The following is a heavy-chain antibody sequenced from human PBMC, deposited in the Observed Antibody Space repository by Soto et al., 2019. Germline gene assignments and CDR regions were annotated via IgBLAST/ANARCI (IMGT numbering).Heavy chain of an antibody. CDR3: AKANGDYGSAFDI. CDR1: GYTFTSYD. D-gene: IGHD4-17*01. Sequence: ASVKVSCKASGYTFTSYDINWVRQATGQGLEWMGWMNPNSGNTGYAQKFQGRVTMTRNTSISTAYMELSSLRSEDTAVYYCAKANGDYGSAFDIWGQGTMVTVSS. V-gene: IGHV1-8*01. J-gene: IGHJ3*02. CDR2: MNPNSGNT.